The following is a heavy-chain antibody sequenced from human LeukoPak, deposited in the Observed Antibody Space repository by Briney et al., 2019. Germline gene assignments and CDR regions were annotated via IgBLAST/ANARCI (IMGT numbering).Heavy chain of an antibody. CDR1: GFIFDNAW. CDR3: VTLGYCTTTSCYATDGGAFDI. J-gene: IGHJ3*02. V-gene: IGHV3-15*01. D-gene: IGHD2-2*01. CDR2: IKSKKDGETR. Sequence: GGSLRLSCVGSGFIFDNAWMSWVRQAPGKGPEWVGRIKSKKDGETRNYAAPVKDRFIISRDDSNNILYLQMNSLRVEDTAVYYCVTLGYCTTTSCYATDGGAFDIWGQGTMVTVSS.